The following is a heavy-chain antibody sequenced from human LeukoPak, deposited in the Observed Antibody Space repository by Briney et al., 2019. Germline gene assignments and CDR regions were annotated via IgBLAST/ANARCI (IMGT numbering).Heavy chain of an antibody. Sequence: GGSLRLSCAASGFTFSSYWMHWVRQAPGKGLERVSYISRSGSTIYYADSVKGRFTISRDNAKNSLYLQMNSLRAEDTAVYYCARAGGSGMAFDYWGQGTLVTVSS. CDR3: ARAGGSGMAFDY. CDR1: GFTFSSYW. CDR2: ISRSGSTI. J-gene: IGHJ4*02. V-gene: IGHV3-48*04. D-gene: IGHD3-10*01.